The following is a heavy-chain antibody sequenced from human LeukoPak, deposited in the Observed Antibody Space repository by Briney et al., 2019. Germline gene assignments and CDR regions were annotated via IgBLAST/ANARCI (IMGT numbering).Heavy chain of an antibody. CDR1: GGSISSSSYY. CDR2: IYYSGGT. D-gene: IGHD3-16*02. J-gene: IGHJ4*02. V-gene: IGHV4-39*01. CDR3: AIRAYDYVWGSYRSRNFDY. Sequence: SETLSLTCTVSGGSISSSSYYWGWIRQPPGKGLEWIGSIYYSGGTYYNPSLKSRVTISVDTSKNQFSLKLSSVTAADTAVYYCAIRAYDYVWGSYRSRNFDYWGQGTLVTVSS.